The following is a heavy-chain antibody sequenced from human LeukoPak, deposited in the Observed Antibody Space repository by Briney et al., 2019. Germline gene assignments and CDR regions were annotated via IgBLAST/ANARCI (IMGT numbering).Heavy chain of an antibody. V-gene: IGHV3-30*18. CDR1: GFSFDEYG. Sequence: PGGSVRLSCAASGFSFDEYGISWVRQTPGKGLEWVAVISYDGSNKYYADSVKGRFTISRDNSKNTLYLQMNSLRAEDTAVYYCAKDTGEGTYFDYWGQGTLVTVSS. J-gene: IGHJ4*02. D-gene: IGHD3-10*01. CDR3: AKDTGEGTYFDY. CDR2: ISYDGSNK.